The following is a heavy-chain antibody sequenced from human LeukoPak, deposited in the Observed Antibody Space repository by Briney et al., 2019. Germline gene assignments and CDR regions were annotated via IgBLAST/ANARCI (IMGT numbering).Heavy chain of an antibody. CDR1: GLSLSTSGVG. D-gene: IGHD4-17*01. CDR2: IYWDDDK. CDR3: AHMTTVTSLFDY. Sequence: SGPTLVKPTQTLTLTCTFSGLSLSTSGVGVGWIRQPPGKALEWLALIYWDDDKRYSPSLKSRLTIIKDTSKNQVVLTMTNMDPVDTATYYCAHMTTVTSLFDYWGQGTLVTVSS. J-gene: IGHJ4*02. V-gene: IGHV2-5*02.